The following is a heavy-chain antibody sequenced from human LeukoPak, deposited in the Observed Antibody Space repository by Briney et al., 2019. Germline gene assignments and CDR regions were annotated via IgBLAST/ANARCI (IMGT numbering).Heavy chain of an antibody. J-gene: IGHJ6*03. CDR3: AKVWFGDWYYYYYMDV. CDR1: GFTFSSYP. V-gene: IGHV3-23*01. D-gene: IGHD3-10*01. CDR2: ISGSGGST. Sequence: PGGSLRLSCAASGFTFSSYPMSWVRQAPGKGLEWVSAISGSGGSTYYADSVKGRFTISRDNSKNTLYLQMNSLRAEDTAVYYCAKVWFGDWYYYYYMDVWGKGTTVTVSS.